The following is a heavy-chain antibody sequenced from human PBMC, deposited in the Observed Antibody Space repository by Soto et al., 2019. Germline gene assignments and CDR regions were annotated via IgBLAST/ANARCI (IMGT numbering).Heavy chain of an antibody. J-gene: IGHJ4*02. V-gene: IGHV3-21*01. CDR3: ARDLSTYEYSSSSIFFDY. D-gene: IGHD6-6*01. Sequence: EVQLVESGGGLVKPGGSLRLSCAASGFTFSSYSMNWVRQAPGKGLEWVSSISSSSSYIYYADSVKGRFTISRDNAKNSLYLQMNSLRAEDTAVYYCARDLSTYEYSSSSIFFDYWGQGTLVTVSS. CDR2: ISSSSSYI. CDR1: GFTFSSYS.